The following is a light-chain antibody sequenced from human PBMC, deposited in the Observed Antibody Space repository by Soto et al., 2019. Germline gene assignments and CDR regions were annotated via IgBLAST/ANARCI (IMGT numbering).Light chain of an antibody. CDR1: QSVSSY. CDR3: QQYGRSSRT. J-gene: IGKJ1*01. CDR2: GAS. Sequence: EIVLTKSPGTLSLSPGERATLSCRASQSVSSYLAWYQQKPGQAPRLLIYGASSRATGIPDRFSGSGSGTDFTLTISRLEPEDFAVYYCQQYGRSSRTFGQGTKVDIK. V-gene: IGKV3-20*01.